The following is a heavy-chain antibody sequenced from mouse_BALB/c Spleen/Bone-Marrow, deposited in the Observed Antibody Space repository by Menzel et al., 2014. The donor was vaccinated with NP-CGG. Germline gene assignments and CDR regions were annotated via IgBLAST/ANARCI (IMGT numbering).Heavy chain of an antibody. D-gene: IGHD1-1*01. Sequence: VQLKQSGGGLVQPGGSLKLSCAASGFDFSRYWMSWVRQAPGKGLDWIGEINPDSNTINYTPSLKDKFIISRDNAKNTLYLQMSKVRSEDTALYYCARLNYYGNLFVWGAGTTVTASS. CDR1: GFDFSRYW. CDR3: ARLNYYGNLFV. CDR2: INPDSNTI. J-gene: IGHJ1*01. V-gene: IGHV4-1*02.